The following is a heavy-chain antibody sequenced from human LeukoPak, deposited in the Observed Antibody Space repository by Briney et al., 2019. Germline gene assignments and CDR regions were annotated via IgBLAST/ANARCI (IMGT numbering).Heavy chain of an antibody. J-gene: IGHJ6*03. CDR2: ISYDGSKK. D-gene: IGHD3-22*01. CDR3: ARAAYDSSGYYYLNYYYYYMDV. V-gene: IGHV3-30-3*01. CDR1: GFTFSNYV. Sequence: GGSLRLSCAASGFTFSNYVIHWVRQAPGKGLEWVAVISYDGSKKYYADSVKGRFTISRDNAKNSLYLQMDSLRAEDTAVYYCARAAYDSSGYYYLNYYYYYMDVWGKGTTVTISS.